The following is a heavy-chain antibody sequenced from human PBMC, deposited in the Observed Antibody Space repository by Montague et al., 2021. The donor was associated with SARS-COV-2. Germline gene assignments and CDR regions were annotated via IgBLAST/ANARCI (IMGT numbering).Heavy chain of an antibody. CDR1: GGSISSSSYY. V-gene: IGHV4-39*07. CDR3: ARYGSGNYHADYSGSYHLDY. CDR2: IYYSGST. Sequence: SETLSLTCTVSGGSISSSSYYWGWIRQPPGKGLEWIGSIYYSGSTYYNPSLKSRVTISVDTSKNQFSLKLSSVTAADTAVYYCARYGSGNYHADYSGSYHLDYWGQGTLVTVSS. D-gene: IGHD1-26*01. J-gene: IGHJ4*02.